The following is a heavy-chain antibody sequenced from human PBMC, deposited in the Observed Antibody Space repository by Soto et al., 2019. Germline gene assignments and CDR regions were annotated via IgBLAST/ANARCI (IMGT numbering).Heavy chain of an antibody. CDR2: IYYNDDR. V-gene: IGHV2-5*01. J-gene: IGHJ5*02. CDR3: EQSDGGYEIISSDP. D-gene: IGHD5-12*01. CDR1: GSSFTTAEHE. Sequence: STEAHELTGIIEGSSFTTAEHEMGWIRQTPGGALEWLTLIYYNDDRRFSPSLKTRLTITGDTSKNQVVLSLTNVDPGDTATYFCEQSDGGYEIISSDPLGQASPFTV.